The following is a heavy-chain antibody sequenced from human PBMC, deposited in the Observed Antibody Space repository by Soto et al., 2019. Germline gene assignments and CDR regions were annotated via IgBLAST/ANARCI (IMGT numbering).Heavy chain of an antibody. CDR2: IYYSGST. V-gene: IGHV4-39*02. J-gene: IGHJ4*02. D-gene: IGHD3-10*01. CDR3: AREVRGVIIPYYFDY. CDR1: GGSISSSSYY. Sequence: SETLSLTCTVSGGSISSSSYYWGWIRQPPGKGLEWIGSIYYSGSTYYNPSLKSRVTISVDTSKNQFSLKLSSVTAADTAVYYCAREVRGVIIPYYFDYWGQGTLVTVSS.